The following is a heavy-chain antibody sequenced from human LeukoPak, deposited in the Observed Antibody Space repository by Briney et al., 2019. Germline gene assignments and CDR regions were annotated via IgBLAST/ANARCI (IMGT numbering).Heavy chain of an antibody. J-gene: IGHJ4*02. CDR2: INWNGGST. V-gene: IGHV3-20*01. D-gene: IGHD3-22*01. CDR1: GFTFDDYG. Sequence: GSLRLSCAASGFTFDDYGMSWVRQAPGKGLDWVSGINWNGGSTGYADSVKGRFTISRDNAKNSLYLQMNSLRAEDTALYHCARGNYYDSSGYDYWGQGTLVTVSS. CDR3: ARGNYYDSSGYDY.